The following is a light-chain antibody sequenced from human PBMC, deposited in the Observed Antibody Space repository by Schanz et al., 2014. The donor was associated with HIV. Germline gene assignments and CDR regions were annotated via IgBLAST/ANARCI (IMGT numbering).Light chain of an antibody. Sequence: QSALTQPPSASGSPGQSVTVSCTGTSSDIGGYDLVSWYQQHPGKAPKLIIYEVTKRPSGVPNRFSGSKSGNTASLTVSGLQADDEADYYCSSFAGNNKLLFGGGTKLTVL. CDR3: SSFAGNNKLL. J-gene: IGLJ2*01. CDR2: EVT. V-gene: IGLV2-8*01. CDR1: SSDIGGYDL.